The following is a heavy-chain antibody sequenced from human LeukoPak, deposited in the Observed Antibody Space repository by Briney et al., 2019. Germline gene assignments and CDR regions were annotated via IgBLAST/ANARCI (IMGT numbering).Heavy chain of an antibody. CDR1: GFTFSSYG. V-gene: IGHV3-33*01. J-gene: IGHJ4*02. D-gene: IGHD5-12*01. CDR3: ARDSRANYFDY. CDR2: IWYDGSNK. Sequence: GGSLRLSCAASGFTFSSYGMHWVRQAPGKGLEWVAVIWYDGSNKYYADSAKGRFTISRDNSKNTLYLQMNSLRAEDTAVYYCARDSRANYFDYWGQGTLVTVSS.